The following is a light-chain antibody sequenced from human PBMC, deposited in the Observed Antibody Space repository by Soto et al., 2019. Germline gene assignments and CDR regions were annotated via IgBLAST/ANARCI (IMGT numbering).Light chain of an antibody. CDR1: QSVNTNN. V-gene: IGKV3-20*01. CDR3: QQHGSSPPYT. Sequence: EVVLTQSPGTLSFSPGERATLSCRASQSVNTNNLARHQQKSGQAPRLLIYDADNRDTGIPDRFSGSGSGADFTLTISRLEAEDFAVYYSQQHGSSPPYTFGKGTTVDIK. J-gene: IGKJ2*01. CDR2: DAD.